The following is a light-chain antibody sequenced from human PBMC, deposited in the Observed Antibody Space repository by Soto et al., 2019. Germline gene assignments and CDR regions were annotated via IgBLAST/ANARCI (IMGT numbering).Light chain of an antibody. J-gene: IGKJ1*01. V-gene: IGKV1-5*03. CDR2: KAS. CDR3: QQYNSYSPT. Sequence: IQMTQSPSTLSASVGDRVTITCRASRSISTWLAWYQQEPGKAPKLLIHKASSLQSGVPSRFSGSGSGTDFTLTISSLHPDDFATYYCQQYNSYSPTFGQGTKVDIK. CDR1: RSISTW.